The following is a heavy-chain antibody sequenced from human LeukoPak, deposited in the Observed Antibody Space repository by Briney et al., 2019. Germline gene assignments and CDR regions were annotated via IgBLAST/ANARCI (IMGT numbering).Heavy chain of an antibody. J-gene: IGHJ4*02. CDR3: ARAGHDSSGYSFRLDY. CDR1: GYTFAGHH. Sequence: GASVKVSCKTSGYTFAGHHIHWVRQAPGQGLEWMGWINPSSGDTKYAQNFRDRVIMTRDTSISTAYMDLSRLSSDDTAIYYCARAGHDSSGYSFRLDYWGQGTLVTVSS. V-gene: IGHV1-2*02. CDR2: INPSSGDT. D-gene: IGHD3-22*01.